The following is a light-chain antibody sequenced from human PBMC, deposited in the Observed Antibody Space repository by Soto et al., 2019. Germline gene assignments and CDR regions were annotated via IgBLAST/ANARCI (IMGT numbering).Light chain of an antibody. Sequence: DIVLTQSPGSLSLSPGERATLSCRASQSVDGSFFAWYQQKPGQAPRLLIYGASKRATVTPDRFSGSGSGTDFTLTITRLEPDYFAVYYCQQYVSSVTFGQGTKVEIK. J-gene: IGKJ1*01. CDR3: QQYVSSVT. CDR2: GAS. CDR1: QSVDGSF. V-gene: IGKV3-20*01.